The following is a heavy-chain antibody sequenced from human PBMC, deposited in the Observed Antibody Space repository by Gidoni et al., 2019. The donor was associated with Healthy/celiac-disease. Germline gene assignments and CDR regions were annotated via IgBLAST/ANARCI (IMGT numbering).Heavy chain of an antibody. CDR2: ISWNSGSI. Sequence: EVQLVESGGGLVQPGRSLRLSCAASGFTFDDYAMHWVRQAPGKGLEWVSGISWNSGSIGYADSVKGRFTISRDNAKNSLYLQMNSLRAEDTALYYCAKDLGATSMYYYYGMDVWGQGTTVTVSS. D-gene: IGHD5-12*01. CDR1: GFTFDDYA. V-gene: IGHV3-9*01. J-gene: IGHJ6*02. CDR3: AKDLGATSMYYYYGMDV.